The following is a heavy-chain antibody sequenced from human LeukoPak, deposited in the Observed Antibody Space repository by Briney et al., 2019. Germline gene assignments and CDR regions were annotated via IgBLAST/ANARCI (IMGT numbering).Heavy chain of an antibody. CDR3: AKDMGSGWSGMDV. CDR1: GFTFSSYG. J-gene: IGHJ6*02. D-gene: IGHD6-19*01. Sequence: GGSLRLSCAASGFTFSSYGMHWVRQAPGKGLEWVAVISYDGSNKYYADSVKGRFTISRDNSKNTLYLQMNSLRAEDTAVYYCAKDMGSGWSGMDVRGQGTTVTVSS. CDR2: ISYDGSNK. V-gene: IGHV3-30*18.